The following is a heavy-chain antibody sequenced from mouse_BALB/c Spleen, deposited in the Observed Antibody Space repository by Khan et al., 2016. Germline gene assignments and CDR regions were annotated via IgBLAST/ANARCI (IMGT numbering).Heavy chain of an antibody. Sequence: VQLQQSGPGLVKPSQSLSLTCSVTGYSITSGYYWNWIRQFPGNKLEWMGYISYDGSNNYNPSLKNRISITRDTSKNQFFLKLNSVTTEDTATYYCARDGNYWFAYWGQGTLVTVSA. D-gene: IGHD2-1*01. CDR2: ISYDGSN. CDR3: ARDGNYWFAY. V-gene: IGHV3-6*02. J-gene: IGHJ3*01. CDR1: GYSITSGYY.